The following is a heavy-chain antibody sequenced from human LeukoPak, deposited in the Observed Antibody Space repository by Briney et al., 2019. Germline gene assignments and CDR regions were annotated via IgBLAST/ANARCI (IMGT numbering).Heavy chain of an antibody. CDR1: GFTFSSYG. CDR2: IRYDGSNK. J-gene: IGHJ4*02. Sequence: GGSLRLSCAASGFTFSSYGMHWVRQAPGKGLEWVAFIRYDGSNKCYADSVKGRFAISRDNSKNTLYLQMNSLRAEDTAVYYCANVIRGYSYGYAIDYWGQGTLVTVSS. D-gene: IGHD5-18*01. CDR3: ANVIRGYSYGYAIDY. V-gene: IGHV3-30*02.